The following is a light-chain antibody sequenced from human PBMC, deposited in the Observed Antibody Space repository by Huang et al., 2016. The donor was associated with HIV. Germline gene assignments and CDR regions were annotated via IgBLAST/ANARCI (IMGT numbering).Light chain of an antibody. V-gene: IGKV1-9*01. J-gene: IGKJ3*01. Sequence: IQLTQSPSSLSASIGDRVTITCRASQDISSFLAWYQQKPGKAPKLLIYAASTLESGVPSRFSGSGSGTDFTLTINNLQPEDFAIYYCLQLNSYVGTFGPGTNVDV. CDR3: LQLNSYVGT. CDR1: QDISSF. CDR2: AAS.